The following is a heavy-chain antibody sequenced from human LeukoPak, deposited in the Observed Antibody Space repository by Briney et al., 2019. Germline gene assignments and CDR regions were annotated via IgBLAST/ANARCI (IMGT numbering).Heavy chain of an antibody. CDR1: EFTFTSYE. CDR3: ARGYRAVYSGYSYPDAFDI. CDR2: IYSGGST. Sequence: GGSLRLSCAASEFTFTSYELNWVRQAPGKGLEWVSVIYSGGSTYYADSVKGRFTISRDNSKNTLYLQMNSLRAEDTAVYYCARGYRAVYSGYSYPDAFDIWGQGTMVTVSS. D-gene: IGHD5-18*01. V-gene: IGHV3-66*01. J-gene: IGHJ3*02.